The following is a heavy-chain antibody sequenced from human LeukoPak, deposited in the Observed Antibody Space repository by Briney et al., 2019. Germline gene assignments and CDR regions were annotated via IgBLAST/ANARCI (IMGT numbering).Heavy chain of an antibody. J-gene: IGHJ4*02. V-gene: IGHV3-48*01. D-gene: IGHD3-3*01. CDR1: GFTFSSYS. Sequence: GSLRLSCAASGFTFSSYSMNWVRQAPGKGLEWVSYISSSSSTIYYADSVKGRFTISRDNAKNSLYLQMNSLRAEDTAVYYCAREMRYDFWSGYFLTDYWGQGTLVTVSS. CDR3: AREMRYDFWSGYFLTDY. CDR2: ISSSSSTI.